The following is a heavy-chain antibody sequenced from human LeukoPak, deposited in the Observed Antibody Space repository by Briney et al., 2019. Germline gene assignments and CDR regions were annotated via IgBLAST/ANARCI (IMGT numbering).Heavy chain of an antibody. V-gene: IGHV1-18*01. CDR2: ISAYNGNT. CDR3: ARVSLEWLFSDWFDP. J-gene: IGHJ5*02. D-gene: IGHD3-3*01. Sequence: ASVKVSCKASGYTFTSYGISWVRQAPGQGLEWMGLISAYNGNTNYAQKLQGRVTMTTDTSTSTDYMELRSLRSDDTAVYYCARVSLEWLFSDWFDPWGQGTLVTVSS. CDR1: GYTFTSYG.